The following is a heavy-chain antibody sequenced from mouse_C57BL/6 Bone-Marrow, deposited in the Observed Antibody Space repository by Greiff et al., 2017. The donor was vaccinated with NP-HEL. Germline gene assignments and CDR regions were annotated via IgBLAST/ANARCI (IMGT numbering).Heavy chain of an antibody. CDR1: GFTFSSYA. J-gene: IGHJ2*01. Sequence: EVMLVESGGGLVKPGGSLKLSCAASGFTFSSYAMSWVRQTPEKRLEWVATISDGGSYTYYPDNVKGRFTISRDNAKNNLYLQMSHLNSEDTAMYYCARVITTAFDYWGQGTTLTVSS. V-gene: IGHV5-4*03. CDR3: ARVITTAFDY. D-gene: IGHD1-1*01. CDR2: ISDGGSYT.